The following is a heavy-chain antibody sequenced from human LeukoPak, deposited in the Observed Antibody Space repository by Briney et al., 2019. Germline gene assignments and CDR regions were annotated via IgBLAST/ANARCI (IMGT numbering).Heavy chain of an antibody. J-gene: IGHJ4*02. D-gene: IGHD3-10*01. V-gene: IGHV4-4*07. CDR3: ARSKGDYGSGSLGY. CDR2: VHSSGST. Sequence: SETLSLTCTVSGVSISSYYWNWIRQPAGKGLEWIGRVHSSGSTNHNPSLKSRVTISRDTSKNQFSVIVSSVSAADTAIYFCARSKGDYGSGSLGYWGQGILVTVSS. CDR1: GVSISSYY.